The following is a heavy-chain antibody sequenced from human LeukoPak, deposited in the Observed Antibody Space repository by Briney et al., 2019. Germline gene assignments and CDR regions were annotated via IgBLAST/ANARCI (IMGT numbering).Heavy chain of an antibody. J-gene: IGHJ5*02. CDR1: GGSFRSSSYY. D-gene: IGHD2-15*01. V-gene: IGHV4-39*07. Sequence: KASETLSLTCTVSGGSFRSSSYYWGWIRQTPGKGLEWIGEVNHSGSTNYNPSLKSRVTISVDTSKNQFSLKLSSVTAADTAVYYCAREVVVVVAAMGAFRDWFDPWGQGTLVTVSS. CDR3: AREVVVVVAAMGAFRDWFDP. CDR2: VNHSGST.